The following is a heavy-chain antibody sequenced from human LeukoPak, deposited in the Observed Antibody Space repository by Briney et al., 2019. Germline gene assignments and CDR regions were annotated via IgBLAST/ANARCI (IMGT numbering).Heavy chain of an antibody. Sequence: SETLSLTCTVSGGSVSSRPHFWAWIRQTPGKGLEWIGTTYYTGSTNYNPSLKSRVTISVDVSTDTFSLNLGSVTAAETAVYYCARLLGGYFAGDAFDVWGQGTMVTVSS. CDR1: GGSVSSRPHF. CDR2: TYYTGST. CDR3: ARLLGGYFAGDAFDV. V-gene: IGHV4-39*02. J-gene: IGHJ3*01. D-gene: IGHD3-9*01.